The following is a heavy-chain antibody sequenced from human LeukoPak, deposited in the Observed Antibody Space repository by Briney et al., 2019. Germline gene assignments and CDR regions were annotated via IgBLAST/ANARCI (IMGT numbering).Heavy chain of an antibody. V-gene: IGHV3-30*04. D-gene: IGHD3-10*01. J-gene: IGHJ4*02. CDR1: GFTFSSYA. CDR3: ASQPSDYYGSGSYPSHFDY. CDR2: ISYDGSNK. Sequence: GGSLRLSCAASGFTFSSYAMHWVRQAPGKGLEWVAVISYDGSNKYYADSVKGRFTISRDNAKNSLYLQMNSLRAEDTAVYYCASQPSDYYGSGSYPSHFDYWGQGTLVTVSS.